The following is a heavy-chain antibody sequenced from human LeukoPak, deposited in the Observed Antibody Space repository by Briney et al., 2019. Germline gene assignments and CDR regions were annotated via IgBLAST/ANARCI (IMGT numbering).Heavy chain of an antibody. V-gene: IGHV4-59*08. J-gene: IGHJ3*02. CDR1: GGSISSYY. CDR2: IYYSGST. CDR3: ARGRRDYGDYVDAFDI. D-gene: IGHD4-17*01. Sequence: PSETLSLTCTVSGGSISSYYWSWIRQPPGKGLEWIGYIYYSGSTNYNPSLKSRVTISVDTSKNQFSLKLSSVTAADTAVYYCARGRRDYGDYVDAFDIWGQGTMVTVSS.